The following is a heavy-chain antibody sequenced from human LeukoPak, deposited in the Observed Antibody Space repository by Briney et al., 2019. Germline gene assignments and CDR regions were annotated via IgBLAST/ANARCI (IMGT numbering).Heavy chain of an antibody. V-gene: IGHV4-61*02. CDR3: ARVGVGTFDY. D-gene: IGHD3-3*01. CDR1: GGFISSGSYY. Sequence: PSETLSLTCTVSGGFISSGSYYWSWIRQPAGKGLEWIGRIYTSGSTNYNPSLKSRVTISVDTSKNQFSLKLSSVTAADTAVYYCARVGVGTFDYWGQGTLVTVSS. J-gene: IGHJ4*02. CDR2: IYTSGST.